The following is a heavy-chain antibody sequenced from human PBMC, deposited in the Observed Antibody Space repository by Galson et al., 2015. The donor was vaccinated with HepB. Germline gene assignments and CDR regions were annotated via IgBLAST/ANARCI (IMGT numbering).Heavy chain of an antibody. CDR2: IYYSGST. J-gene: IGHJ3*02. Sequence: SETLSLTCTVSGGSISSSSYYWGWIRQPPGKGLEWIGSIYYSGSTYYNPSLKSRVTISVDTSKNQFSLKLSSVTAADTAVYYCARPTGQGWLRSDAFDIWGQGTMVTVSS. D-gene: IGHD5-12*01. V-gene: IGHV4-39*01. CDR1: GGSISSSSYY. CDR3: ARPTGQGWLRSDAFDI.